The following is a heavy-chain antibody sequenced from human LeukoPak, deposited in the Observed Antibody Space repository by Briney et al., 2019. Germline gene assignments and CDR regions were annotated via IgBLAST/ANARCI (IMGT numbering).Heavy chain of an antibody. J-gene: IGHJ6*03. CDR3: ARDTRVLTYHDFAGGMDV. CDR1: GGSISSYY. Sequence: PSETLSLTCTVSGGSISSYYWSWIRQPAGKGLEWIGRIYTSGSTNHNPSLKSRVTMSVDTSKNQFSLKLSSVTAADTAVYYCARDTRVLTYHDFAGGMDVWGKGTTVTVSS. V-gene: IGHV4-4*07. D-gene: IGHD3-3*01. CDR2: IYTSGST.